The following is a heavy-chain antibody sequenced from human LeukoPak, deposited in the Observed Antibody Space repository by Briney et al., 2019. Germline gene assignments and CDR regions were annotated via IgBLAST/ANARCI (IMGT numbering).Heavy chain of an antibody. J-gene: IGHJ4*02. D-gene: IGHD6-19*01. CDR3: ARDHVAVAGCIDY. Sequence: PGGSLRLSCAASGVTFSSYSMNWVRQAPGKGLEWVSSISSSSSYIYYADSVKGRFTISRDNAKNSLYLQMNSLRAEDTAVYYCARDHVAVAGCIDYWGQGTLVTVSS. V-gene: IGHV3-21*01. CDR1: GVTFSSYS. CDR2: ISSSSSYI.